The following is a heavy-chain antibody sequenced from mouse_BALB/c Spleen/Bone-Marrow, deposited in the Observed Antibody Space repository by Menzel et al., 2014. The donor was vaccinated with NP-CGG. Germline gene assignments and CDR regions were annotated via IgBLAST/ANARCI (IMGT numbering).Heavy chain of an antibody. D-gene: IGHD1-1*01. Sequence: QVQLQQSGAELVRPGAPVKLSCKASGYTFTSYWMNWVKQRPGRGLEWIGRIDPSDSETHYNQKFKDKAILTVDKSSSTAYMQLSSPTSEDSAVYYCTRPGYFYGSGPYAMDYWGQGTSVTVSS. V-gene: IGHV1-69*02. CDR1: GYTFTSYW. CDR2: IDPSDSET. J-gene: IGHJ4*01. CDR3: TRPGYFYGSGPYAMDY.